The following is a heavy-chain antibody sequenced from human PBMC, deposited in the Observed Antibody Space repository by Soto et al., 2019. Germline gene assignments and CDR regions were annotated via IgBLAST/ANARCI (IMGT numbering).Heavy chain of an antibody. CDR2: FTPKFGTA. CDR1: GVSFTDHG. D-gene: IGHD5-12*01. J-gene: IGHJ2*01. V-gene: IGHV1-69*01. Sequence: QVQLVQSGAEVKKPGSSVKVSCRASGVSFTDHGISWLRQAPGQGLEWIGGFTPKFGTANYAPKFQGRVSITADESTTTASVTLSSLRPEDTAVYFCARGVVSGFEHSYFDLWGRGTLITVSS. CDR3: ARGVVSGFEHSYFDL.